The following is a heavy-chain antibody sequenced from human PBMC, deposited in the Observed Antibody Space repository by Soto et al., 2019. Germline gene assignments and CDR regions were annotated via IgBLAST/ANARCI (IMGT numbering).Heavy chain of an antibody. CDR2: IYYSGST. J-gene: IGHJ6*03. D-gene: IGHD3-10*01. CDR3: ARLMNGSGSYYYYYYYMGV. CDR1: GGSISSYY. V-gene: IGHV4-59*08. Sequence: PSETLSLTCTVSGGSISSYYWSWIRQPPGKGLEWIGYIYYSGSTNYNPSLKSRVTISVDTSKNRFSLKLSSVTAADTAVYYCARLMNGSGSYYYYYYYMGVWGKGTTVTVSS.